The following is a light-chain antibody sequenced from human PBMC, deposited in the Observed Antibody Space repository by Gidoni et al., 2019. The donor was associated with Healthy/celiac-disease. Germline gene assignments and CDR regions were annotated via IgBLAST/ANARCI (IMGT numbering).Light chain of an antibody. CDR3: QAWDSSTSVV. Sequence: SSELTQPTSVSVSPGQTASIPCSGDKLGDKYACWYQQKPGKSPVLVIYQDSKRPSGIPERFSGSNSGNTATLTISGTQAMDEADYYCQAWDSSTSVVFGGGTKLTVL. J-gene: IGLJ2*01. CDR1: KLGDKY. CDR2: QDS. V-gene: IGLV3-1*01.